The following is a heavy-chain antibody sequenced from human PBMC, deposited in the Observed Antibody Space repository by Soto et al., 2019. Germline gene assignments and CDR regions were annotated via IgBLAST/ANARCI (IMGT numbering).Heavy chain of an antibody. Sequence: GGSLRLSCAASGFTFSSYAMSWVRQAPGKGLEWVSAISGSGGSTYYADSVKGRFTISRDNSKNTLYLQMNSLRAEDTAVYYCAKVPHSSSWYPILAYFDYWGQGTLVTVSS. V-gene: IGHV3-23*01. CDR3: AKVPHSSSWYPILAYFDY. J-gene: IGHJ4*02. CDR1: GFTFSSYA. CDR2: ISGSGGST. D-gene: IGHD6-13*01.